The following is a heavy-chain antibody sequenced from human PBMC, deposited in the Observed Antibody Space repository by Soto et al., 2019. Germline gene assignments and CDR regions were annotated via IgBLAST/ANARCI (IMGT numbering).Heavy chain of an antibody. J-gene: IGHJ4*02. V-gene: IGHV4-34*01. Sequence: ETLSPTCAVYGGSFSGYYWSWIRQPPGKGLEWIGEINHSGSTNYNPSLKSRVTISVDTSKNQFSLKLSSVTAADTAVYYCARGRYCSSTSCSYYFDYWGQGTLVTVSS. D-gene: IGHD2-2*01. CDR2: INHSGST. CDR1: GGSFSGYY. CDR3: ARGRYCSSTSCSYYFDY.